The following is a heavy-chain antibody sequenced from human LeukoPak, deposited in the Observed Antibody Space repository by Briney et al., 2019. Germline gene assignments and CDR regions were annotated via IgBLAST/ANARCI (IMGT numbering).Heavy chain of an antibody. CDR1: GFTFTTYA. CDR2: ISDSGGST. Sequence: GGSLRLSCAASGFTFTTYAMTWVRQAPGKGLECVSAISDSGGSTSYADSVKGRFTISRDNSKNTLYLQMNSLRAEDTAVYYCARLPTGYSYGFFDYWGQGTLVTVSS. V-gene: IGHV3-23*01. D-gene: IGHD5-18*01. CDR3: ARLPTGYSYGFFDY. J-gene: IGHJ4*02.